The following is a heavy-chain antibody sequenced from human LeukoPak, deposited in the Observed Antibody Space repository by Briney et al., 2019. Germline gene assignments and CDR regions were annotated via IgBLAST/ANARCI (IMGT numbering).Heavy chain of an antibody. CDR2: IYHSGST. D-gene: IGHD3-3*01. CDR1: GGSISSGGYS. CDR3: VRAFDI. V-gene: IGHV4-30-2*01. Sequence: SQTLSLTCAVSGGSISSGGYSWSWIRQPPGKGLEWIGYIYHSGSTYYNLSLKSRVTISVDRSKNQFSLKLSSVTAADTAVYYCVRAFDIWGQGTMVTVSS. J-gene: IGHJ3*02.